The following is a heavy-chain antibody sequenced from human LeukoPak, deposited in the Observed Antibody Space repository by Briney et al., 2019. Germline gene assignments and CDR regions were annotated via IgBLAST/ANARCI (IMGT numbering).Heavy chain of an antibody. J-gene: IGHJ4*02. CDR1: GFTFSSYW. V-gene: IGHV3-53*01. Sequence: GGSLRLSCAASGFTFSSYWMSWVRQAPGKGLEWVSVIYSGGSTYYADSVKGRFTISRDNSKNTLYLQMNSLRAEDTAVYYCARGPSFGFVDYWGQGTLVTVSS. CDR2: IYSGGST. CDR3: ARGPSFGFVDY. D-gene: IGHD3-3*01.